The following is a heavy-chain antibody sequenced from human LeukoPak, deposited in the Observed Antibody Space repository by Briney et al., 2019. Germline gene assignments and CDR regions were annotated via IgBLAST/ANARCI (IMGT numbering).Heavy chain of an antibody. CDR1: GGTFSSYA. V-gene: IGHV1-69*05. CDR2: IIPIFGTA. J-gene: IGHJ4*02. D-gene: IGHD5-24*01. Sequence: SVKVSCKASGGTFSSYAISWVRQAPGQGLEWMGGIIPIFGTANYAQKFQGRVTITTDESTSTAYMELSSLRSEDTDVYYCARAEDGYNYSGGFDYWGQGTLVTVSS. CDR3: ARAEDGYNYSGGFDY.